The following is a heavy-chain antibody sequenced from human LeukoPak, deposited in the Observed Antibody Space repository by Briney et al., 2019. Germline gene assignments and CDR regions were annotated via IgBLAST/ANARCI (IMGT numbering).Heavy chain of an antibody. Sequence: ASVKVSCKASGYTFTCYGISWVRQAPGQGLEWMGWISAYNGNTNYAQKLQGRVTMTTDTSTSTAYMELRSLRSDDTAVYYCARGGCSSTSCPRSSRNWFDPWGQGTLVTVSS. V-gene: IGHV1-18*01. CDR2: ISAYNGNT. CDR3: ARGGCSSTSCPRSSRNWFDP. D-gene: IGHD2-2*01. CDR1: GYTFTCYG. J-gene: IGHJ5*02.